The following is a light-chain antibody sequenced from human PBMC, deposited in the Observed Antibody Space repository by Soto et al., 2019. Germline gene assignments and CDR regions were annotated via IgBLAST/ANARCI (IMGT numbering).Light chain of an antibody. V-gene: IGKV1-27*01. CDR3: QKYKGAART. CDR2: AAS. CDR1: QGINNT. J-gene: IGKJ1*01. Sequence: DIQLTQSPSSLSSSVGDRVTITCRASQGINNTLAWYHQKSGKVPSLLIFAASTLQSGVPSRFSGSGFGTLFPLTISGLQAEEVATYSCQKYKGAARTFGKGTKVEMK.